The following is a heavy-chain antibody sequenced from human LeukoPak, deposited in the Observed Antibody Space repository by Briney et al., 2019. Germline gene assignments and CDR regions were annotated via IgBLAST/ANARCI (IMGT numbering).Heavy chain of an antibody. CDR1: GGTFSSYA. CDR3: ASASLNYFDY. V-gene: IGHV1-69*05. J-gene: IGHJ4*02. Sequence: SVKVSSKASGGTFSSYAISWVRQAPGQGLEWMGGIIPIFGTANYAQKFQGRVTITTDESTSTAYMERSSLRSEDTAVYYCASASLNYFDYWVQGTMVTVSS. CDR2: IIPIFGTA.